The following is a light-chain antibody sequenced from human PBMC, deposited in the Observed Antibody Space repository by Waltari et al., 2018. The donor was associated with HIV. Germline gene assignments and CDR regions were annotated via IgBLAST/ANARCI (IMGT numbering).Light chain of an antibody. V-gene: IGLV1-47*01. CDR3: AAWDDSLSGWV. CDR2: RNN. J-gene: IGLJ3*02. CDR1: SSNIGSNY. Sequence: QSVLTHPPSASGTPGQRVTISCSGSSSNIGSNYVYWYQQLPGTTPKLLIYRNNQRPSGVPDRFAGSKSGTSASLAISGLLSEDEADYYCAAWDDSLSGWVFGGGTKLTVL.